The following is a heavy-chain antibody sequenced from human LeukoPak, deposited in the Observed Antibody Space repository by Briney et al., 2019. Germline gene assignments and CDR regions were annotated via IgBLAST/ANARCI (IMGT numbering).Heavy chain of an antibody. CDR2: ISYDGSHK. V-gene: IGHV3-30*18. CDR3: AKDINARGITHGMDV. J-gene: IGHJ6*02. CDR1: GFTFSSYG. Sequence: GSLRLSCAASGFTFSSYGVHWVRQAPGKGLEWVAVISYDGSHKYYADSVKGRFTISRDNSKNTLYLQMNSLRAEDTALYYCAKDINARGITHGMDVWGQGTTVTVSS. D-gene: IGHD3-10*01.